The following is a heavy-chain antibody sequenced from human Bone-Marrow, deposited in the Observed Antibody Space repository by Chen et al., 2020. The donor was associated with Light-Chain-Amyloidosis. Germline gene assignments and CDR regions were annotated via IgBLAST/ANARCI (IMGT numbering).Heavy chain of an antibody. J-gene: IGHJ4*02. Sequence: EVQLEQSGPEVKKPGESLKISCTGSRYTFPNYWIGWVRQMPGKGLEWMGVIYPDDSDARYSPSFAGQVTISADKSITTAYLQWRSLKASDTAMYYCARRRDGYNFDYWGQGTLVTVSS. V-gene: IGHV5-51*01. CDR3: ARRRDGYNFDY. D-gene: IGHD5-12*01. CDR2: IYPDDSDA. CDR1: RYTFPNYW.